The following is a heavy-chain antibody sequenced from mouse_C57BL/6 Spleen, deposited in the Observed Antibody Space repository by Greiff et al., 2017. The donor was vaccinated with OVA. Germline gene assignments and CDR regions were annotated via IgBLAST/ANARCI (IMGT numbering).Heavy chain of an antibody. CDR3: ARWNTTVVATDY. CDR1: GYTFTSYG. D-gene: IGHD1-1*01. V-gene: IGHV1-81*01. J-gene: IGHJ2*01. CDR2: IYPRSGNT. Sequence: VKLVESGAELARPGASVKLSCKASGYTFTSYGISWVKQRTGQGLEWIGEIYPRSGNTYYNEKFKGKATLTADKSSSTAYMELRSLTSEDSAVYFCARWNTTVVATDYWGQGTTLTVSS.